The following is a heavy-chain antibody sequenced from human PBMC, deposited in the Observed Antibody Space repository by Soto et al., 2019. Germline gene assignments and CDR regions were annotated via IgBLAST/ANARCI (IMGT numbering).Heavy chain of an antibody. V-gene: IGHV3-23*01. CDR3: AKDDTGEEYSSSPGHYYYYGMDV. CDR1: GFTFSSYA. CDR2: ISGSGGST. D-gene: IGHD6-6*01. J-gene: IGHJ6*02. Sequence: PGGSLRLSCAASGFTFSSYAMSWVRQAPGKGLEWVSAISGSGGSTYYADSVKGRFTISRDNSKNTLYLQMNSLRAEDTAVYYCAKDDTGEEYSSSPGHYYYYGMDVWGQGTTVTVSS.